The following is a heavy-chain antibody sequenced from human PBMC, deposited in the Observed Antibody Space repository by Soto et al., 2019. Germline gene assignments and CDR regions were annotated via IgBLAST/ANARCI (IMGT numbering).Heavy chain of an antibody. CDR1: GFTFNNHA. Sequence: EVHLAESGGRLVQPGGSLRLSCAASGFTFNNHAMNWVRQAPGKGLEWVATVSSGGGATYYADSVKGRFTVSRANSKNTVSLLMDSLRSDDTARYYCARDRLGFGDLDSWGPGTLLTVSS. CDR2: VSSGGGAT. V-gene: IGHV3-23*04. D-gene: IGHD3-10*01. J-gene: IGHJ4*02. CDR3: ARDRLGFGDLDS.